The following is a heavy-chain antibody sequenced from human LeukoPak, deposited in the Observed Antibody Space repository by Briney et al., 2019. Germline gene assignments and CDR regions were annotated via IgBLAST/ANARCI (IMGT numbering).Heavy chain of an antibody. CDR2: INPSGGST. V-gene: IGHV1-46*01. Sequence: ASVKVSCKASGGTFSSYAISWVRQAPGQGLEWMGIINPSGGSTSYAQKFQGRVTMTRDMSTSTVYMELSSLRSEDTAVYYCARPEGWELSNWGQGTLVTVSS. CDR1: GGTFSSYA. CDR3: ARPEGWELSN. J-gene: IGHJ4*02. D-gene: IGHD3-16*02.